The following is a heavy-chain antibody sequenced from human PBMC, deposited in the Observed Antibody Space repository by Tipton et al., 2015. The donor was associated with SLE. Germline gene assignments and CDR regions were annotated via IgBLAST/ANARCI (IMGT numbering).Heavy chain of an antibody. CDR1: GGSISSYY. V-gene: IGHV4-59*12. D-gene: IGHD5-18*01. Sequence: TLSLTCTVSGGSISSYYWSWIRQPPGKGLEWIGYIYYSGSTNYNPSLKSRVTISVDTSKNQFSLRLSSVTAADTAVYYCARGGYGAFDIWGQGTMVTVSS. J-gene: IGHJ3*02. CDR2: IYYSGST. CDR3: ARGGYGAFDI.